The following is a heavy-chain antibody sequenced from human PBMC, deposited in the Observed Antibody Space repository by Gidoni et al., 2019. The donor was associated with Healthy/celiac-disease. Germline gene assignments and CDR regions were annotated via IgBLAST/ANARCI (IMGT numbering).Heavy chain of an antibody. CDR3: ARARYCSGGSCYLLDH. V-gene: IGHV3-53*01. CDR1: GFTVSSNY. CDR2: IYSGGST. D-gene: IGHD2-15*01. J-gene: IGHJ5*02. Sequence: EVQLVVSGGGLIPPGGSLILSCSASGFTVSSNYMRGVRPAPGKGLEGVSVIYSGGSTYYADSVKGRFTISRDNSKNTLYLQMNSLRAEDTAVYYCARARYCSGGSCYLLDHWGQGTLVTVSS.